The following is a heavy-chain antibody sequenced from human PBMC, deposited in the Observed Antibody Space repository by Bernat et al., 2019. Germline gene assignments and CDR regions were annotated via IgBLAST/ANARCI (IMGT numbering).Heavy chain of an antibody. CDR2: IWYDGSNK. V-gene: IGHV3-33*01. J-gene: IGHJ1*01. CDR3: ARDRYCSGGSCSAEYFQH. CDR1: GFTFSSYG. Sequence: QVQLVESGGGVVQPGRSLRLSCAASGFTFSSYGMHWVRQAPGKGLEWVAVIWYDGSNKYYADSVKGRFTISRDNSKNTLYLQMNSLRAEDTAVYYCARDRYCSGGSCSAEYFQHWGQGTLVIVSS. D-gene: IGHD2-15*01.